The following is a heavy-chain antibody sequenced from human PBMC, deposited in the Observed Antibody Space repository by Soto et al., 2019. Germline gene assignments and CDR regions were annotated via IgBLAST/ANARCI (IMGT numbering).Heavy chain of an antibody. V-gene: IGHV4-59*08. CDR3: ARNYGPGYTFDY. J-gene: IGHJ4*02. D-gene: IGHD3-10*01. CDR2: IYYSGST. Sequence: NPSETLSLTCTVSGDSINSHYWTWIRQPPGKGLEWIGYIYYSGSTNYNPSLKSRVTISVYTSKNQFSLKLSSVTAADTAVYYCARNYGPGYTFDYWGQGTLVTVSS. CDR1: GDSINSHY.